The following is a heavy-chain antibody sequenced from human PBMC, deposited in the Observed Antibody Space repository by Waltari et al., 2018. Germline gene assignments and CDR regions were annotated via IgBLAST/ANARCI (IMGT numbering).Heavy chain of an antibody. J-gene: IGHJ5*02. Sequence: QVQLVQSGAEVKKPGASVKVSCKASGYTFTSYDINWVRQANGQGLEWMGWMNPNSGNTGYAQKIQVRVTMTRNTSISTAYMELMSLRSEDTSVYYCARFSQYYDILTGYFWFDPWGQGTLVTVSS. V-gene: IGHV1-8*01. CDR1: GYTFTSYD. CDR3: ARFSQYYDILTGYFWFDP. D-gene: IGHD3-9*01. CDR2: MNPNSGNT.